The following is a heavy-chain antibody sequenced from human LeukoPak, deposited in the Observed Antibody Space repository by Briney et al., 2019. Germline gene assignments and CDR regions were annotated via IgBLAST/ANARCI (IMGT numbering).Heavy chain of an antibody. J-gene: IGHJ4*02. Sequence: ASVTVSFKASGYTFTSYGISWVRQAPGQGLEWMGWISAYNGNTNYAQKLQGRVTMTTDTSTSTAYMELRSLRSDDTAVYYCARDRGDYGDYDRLDYWGQGTLVTVSS. CDR2: ISAYNGNT. V-gene: IGHV1-18*01. CDR1: GYTFTSYG. CDR3: ARDRGDYGDYDRLDY. D-gene: IGHD4-17*01.